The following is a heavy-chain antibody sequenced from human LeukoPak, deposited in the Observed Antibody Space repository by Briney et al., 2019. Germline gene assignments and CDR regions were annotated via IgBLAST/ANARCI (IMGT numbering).Heavy chain of an antibody. CDR3: ARGARYRYCSGGSCYSLYYYYYYMDV. D-gene: IGHD2-15*01. CDR2: MNPNSGNT. J-gene: IGHJ6*03. Sequence: GASVKVSCKASGYTFTSYDINWVRQATGQGLEWMGRMNPNSGNTGYAQKFQGRVTITRNTSISTAYMELSSLRSEDTAVYYCARGARYRYCSGGSCYSLYYYYYYMDVWGKGTTVTVSS. V-gene: IGHV1-8*03. CDR1: GYTFTSYD.